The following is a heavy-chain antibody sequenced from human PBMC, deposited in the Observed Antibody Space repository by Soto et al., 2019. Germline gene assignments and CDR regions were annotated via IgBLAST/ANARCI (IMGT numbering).Heavy chain of an antibody. CDR1: GYTFTSYG. Sequence: QVQLVQSGAEVKKPGASVKVSCKASGYTFTSYGISWVRQAPGQGLEWMGWISAYNGNTNYAQKLQGRVTMTTDTATSPAYMELRSLRSDDTAVYYCARVAKSYYDSSDPGGWFDPWRQGTLVTVSS. V-gene: IGHV1-18*01. CDR3: ARVAKSYYDSSDPGGWFDP. CDR2: ISAYNGNT. J-gene: IGHJ5*02. D-gene: IGHD3-22*01.